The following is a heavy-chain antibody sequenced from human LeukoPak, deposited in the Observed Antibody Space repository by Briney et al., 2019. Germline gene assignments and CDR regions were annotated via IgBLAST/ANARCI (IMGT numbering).Heavy chain of an antibody. CDR3: AEDLNLVIVPSFCDY. D-gene: IGHD2/OR15-2a*01. V-gene: IGHV3-23*01. CDR1: GFTFSSYA. J-gene: IGHJ4*02. CDR2: ISGSGGST. Sequence: GGSLRLSCAASGFTFSSYAMSWVRQAPGKGLEWVSAISGSGGSTYYADSVKGRFTISRDNSKNTLYLQMNSLRAEDTAVYYCAEDLNLVIVPSFCDYWGQGTLVTVSS.